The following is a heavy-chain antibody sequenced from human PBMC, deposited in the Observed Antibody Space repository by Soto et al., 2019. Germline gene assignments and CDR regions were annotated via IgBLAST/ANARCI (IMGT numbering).Heavy chain of an antibody. D-gene: IGHD3-10*01. CDR2: ISSSSSTI. Sequence: GGSLRLSCAASGFTFSSYSMNWVRQAPGKGLEWVSYISSSSSTIYYADSVKGRFTISRDNAKNSLYLQMNSLRAEDTAVYYCARDYGSGRSHYYYMDVWGKGTMVTVSS. J-gene: IGHJ6*03. CDR1: GFTFSSYS. V-gene: IGHV3-48*01. CDR3: ARDYGSGRSHYYYMDV.